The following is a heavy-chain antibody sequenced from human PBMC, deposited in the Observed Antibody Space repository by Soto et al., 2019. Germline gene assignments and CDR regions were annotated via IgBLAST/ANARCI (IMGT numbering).Heavy chain of an antibody. V-gene: IGHV4-31*03. CDR2: IYYSGST. CDR3: ARSKRYSGIVDY. Sequence: TLSLTCTVSGGSISRGGYYWSWTRQHPGKGLEWMVYIYYSGSTYYNPSLKSRVTISVETFKNQFSLKMSSVTAAETDVSYCARSKRYSGIVDYWGQGTLVTVSS. D-gene: IGHD5-12*01. J-gene: IGHJ4*02. CDR1: GGSISRGGYY.